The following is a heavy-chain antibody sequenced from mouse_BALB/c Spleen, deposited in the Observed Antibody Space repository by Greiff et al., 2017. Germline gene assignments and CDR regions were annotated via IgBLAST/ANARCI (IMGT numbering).Heavy chain of an antibody. D-gene: IGHD2-10*02. Sequence: EVKVVESGGGLVKPGGSLKLSCAASGFAFSSYDMSWVRQTPEKRLEWVAYISSGGGSTYYPDTVKGRFTISRDNAKNTLYLQMSSLKSEDTAMYYCARYGNYGAMDYWGQGTSVTVSS. J-gene: IGHJ4*01. V-gene: IGHV5-12-1*01. CDR1: GFAFSSYD. CDR2: ISSGGGST. CDR3: ARYGNYGAMDY.